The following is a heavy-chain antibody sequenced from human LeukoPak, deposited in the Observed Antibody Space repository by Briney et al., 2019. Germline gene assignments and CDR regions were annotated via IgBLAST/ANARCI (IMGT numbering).Heavy chain of an antibody. D-gene: IGHD3-10*01. CDR3: ARFPGVNY. Sequence: PSETLSLTCTVSGGSISSSSYYWGWLRQPPGTGLEWIGSIYYSGSTYYNPSLKSRVTISVDTPKNQFSLKLSSVTAADTAVYYCARFPGVNYWGQGTLVTVSS. CDR1: GGSISSSSYY. V-gene: IGHV4-39*07. CDR2: IYYSGST. J-gene: IGHJ4*02.